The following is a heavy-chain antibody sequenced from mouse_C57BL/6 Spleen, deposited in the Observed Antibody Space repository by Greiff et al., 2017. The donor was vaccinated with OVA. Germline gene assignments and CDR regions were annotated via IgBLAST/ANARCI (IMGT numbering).Heavy chain of an antibody. CDR1: GYTFTDYA. D-gene: IGHD2-4*01. CDR3: TRSLYDYGYAYAMDD. CDR2: IDPETGGT. V-gene: IGHV1-15*01. Sequence: VQLQQSGAELVRPGASVTLSCTASGYTFTDYAMHWVKQTPVHGLEWIGAIDPETGGTAYNQKFTGKAILTADKSSSTAYMELRSLTSEDYAVYYCTRSLYDYGYAYAMDDWGQGTSVTVSS. J-gene: IGHJ4*01.